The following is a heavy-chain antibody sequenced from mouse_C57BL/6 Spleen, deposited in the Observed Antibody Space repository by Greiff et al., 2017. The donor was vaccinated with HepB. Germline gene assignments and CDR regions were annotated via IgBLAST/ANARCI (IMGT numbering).Heavy chain of an antibody. D-gene: IGHD2-4*01. CDR1: GYTFTSYW. J-gene: IGHJ4*01. V-gene: IGHV1-53*01. CDR3: ARSRDYDDAMDY. CDR2: INPSNGGT. Sequence: VQLQQPGTELVKPGASVKLSCKASGYTFTSYWMHWVKQRPGQGLEWIGNINPSNGGTNYNEKFKSKATLTLDKSSSTAYMQLSSRTSEDSAVYYCARSRDYDDAMDYWGQGTSVTVSS.